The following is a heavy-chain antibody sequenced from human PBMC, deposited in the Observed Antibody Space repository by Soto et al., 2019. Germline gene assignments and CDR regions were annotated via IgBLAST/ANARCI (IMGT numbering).Heavy chain of an antibody. Sequence: ASVKVSCKASGYSFTSYGISWVRQAPGQGLEWMGWISAYNGNTKYAQKLQGRVTMTTDTSNNQVSLQLNSVTPDDTAVYYCARLIGNSWLDSWGQGTLVTVSS. J-gene: IGHJ5*01. CDR3: ARLIGNSWLDS. CDR1: GYSFTSYG. D-gene: IGHD3-16*01. CDR2: ISAYNGNT. V-gene: IGHV1-18*01.